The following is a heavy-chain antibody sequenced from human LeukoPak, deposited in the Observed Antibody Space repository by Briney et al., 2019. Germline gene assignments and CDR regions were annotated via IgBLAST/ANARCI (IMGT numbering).Heavy chain of an antibody. V-gene: IGHV3-30*18. CDR2: ISYDGTNK. D-gene: IGHD3-10*01. CDR3: AKSVREFDY. J-gene: IGHJ4*02. CDR1: GFTFSNYG. Sequence: GGSLRLSCAASGFTFSNYGMHWVRQAPGKGLDWVAFISYDGTNKYYADSVKGRFTISRDNSKNTLYLQMNSLRTEDTAVYYCAKSVREFDYWGQGTLVTVSS.